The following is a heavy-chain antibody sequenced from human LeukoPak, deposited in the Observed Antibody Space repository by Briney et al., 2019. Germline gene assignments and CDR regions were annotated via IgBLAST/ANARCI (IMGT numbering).Heavy chain of an antibody. CDR1: GFTFSGYA. Sequence: PGGSLRLSCAASGFTFSGYAMTWVRQAPGKGLEWVSAISSGGSRTYYADSVKGRFTISRDNSKNTLYLQMKSLRADDTAVYYCAKHLGSDAYFCPHYWGQGTLITVSP. CDR2: ISSGGSRT. CDR3: AKHLGSDAYFCPHY. D-gene: IGHD3-16*01. V-gene: IGHV3-23*01. J-gene: IGHJ4*02.